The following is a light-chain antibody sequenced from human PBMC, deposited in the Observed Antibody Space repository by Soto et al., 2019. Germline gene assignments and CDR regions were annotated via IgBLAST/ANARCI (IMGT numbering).Light chain of an antibody. CDR1: QSISSW. V-gene: IGKV1-5*01. J-gene: IGKJ2*01. CDR2: DAS. Sequence: DIQMTQSPSTLSASVGDRVTITCRAIQSISSWLAWYQQKPGKAPKLLIYDASSLESGVPSRFSGSGSGTEFTLTISSLKPDDFATYYCQQYNSYPMYTFGQGTKVDIK. CDR3: QQYNSYPMYT.